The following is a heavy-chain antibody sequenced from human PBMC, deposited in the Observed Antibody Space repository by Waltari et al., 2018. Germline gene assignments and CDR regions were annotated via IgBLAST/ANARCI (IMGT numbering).Heavy chain of an antibody. D-gene: IGHD2-2*01. Sequence: EVQLVESGGGLIQPGGSLRLSCAASGFTVSSNYMSWVRQAPGKGLDGVSMIYSGGSTYYANSVKGLFTISRDNSNNTLYLQMTSLRAEDTAVYYCSSPFAGSRCAYWGQGTLLIVSS. CDR3: SSPFAGSRCAY. CDR1: GFTVSSNY. CDR2: IYSGGST. J-gene: IGHJ4*02. V-gene: IGHV3-53*01.